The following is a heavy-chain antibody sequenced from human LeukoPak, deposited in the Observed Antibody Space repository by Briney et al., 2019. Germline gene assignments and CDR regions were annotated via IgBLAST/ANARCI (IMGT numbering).Heavy chain of an antibody. CDR2: INPDGSRI. D-gene: IGHD1-1*01. CDR3: TKDTTGPNDY. Sequence: GGSLRLSCAASGYTFSTYWMHWVRQAPGKGLVWVSRINPDGSRIDYADSVKGRFTISRDNAMNTLYLQMHSLRAEDTAVYYCTKDTTGPNDYWGQGTLVTVSS. CDR1: GYTFSTYW. J-gene: IGHJ4*02. V-gene: IGHV3-74*01.